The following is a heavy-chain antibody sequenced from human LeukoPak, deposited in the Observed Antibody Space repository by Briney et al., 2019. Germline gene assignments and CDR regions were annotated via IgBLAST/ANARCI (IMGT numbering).Heavy chain of an antibody. Sequence: PSETLSLTCTVSGGSISSYYWSWIRQPPGKGLEWIGYIYYSGSTNYNPSLKSRVTISVDTSKNQFSLKLSSVTAADTAVYYCARGPLDTWLVKYNWFDPWGQGTLVTVSS. CDR1: GGSISSYY. J-gene: IGHJ5*02. V-gene: IGHV4-59*12. D-gene: IGHD6-19*01. CDR3: ARGPLDTWLVKYNWFDP. CDR2: IYYSGST.